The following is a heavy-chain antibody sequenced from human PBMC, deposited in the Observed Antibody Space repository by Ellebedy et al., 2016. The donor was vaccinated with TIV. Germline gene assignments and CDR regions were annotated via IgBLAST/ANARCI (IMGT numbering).Heavy chain of an antibody. J-gene: IGHJ5*02. CDR3: ARGRTAVAGTANWFDH. CDR1: GYTFTSYD. Sequence: ASVKVSXXASGYTFTSYDMIWVRQATGQGLEWMGWMNPNSGNTGYAQKFQGRVTMTRNTSMSTAYMELSSLRSEDTAVYYCARGRTAVAGTANWFDHWGQGTLVTVSS. V-gene: IGHV1-8*01. CDR2: MNPNSGNT. D-gene: IGHD6-19*01.